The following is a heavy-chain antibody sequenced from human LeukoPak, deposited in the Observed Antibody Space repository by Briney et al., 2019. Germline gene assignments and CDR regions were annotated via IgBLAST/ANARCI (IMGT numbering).Heavy chain of an antibody. CDR3: ARGPPNWGYDY. J-gene: IGHJ4*02. Sequence: ASVTVSCKASGYTFTSYDFNWVRQATGQRPEWMGWMSPNSGDTGYAQKFQDRVTMTRNTSISTAYMELSSLRSDDTAVYYCARGPPNWGYDYWGPGTLVTVST. D-gene: IGHD7-27*01. V-gene: IGHV1-8*01. CDR2: MSPNSGDT. CDR1: GYTFTSYD.